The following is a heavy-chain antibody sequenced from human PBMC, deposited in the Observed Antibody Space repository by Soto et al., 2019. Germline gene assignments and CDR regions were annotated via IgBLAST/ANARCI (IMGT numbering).Heavy chain of an antibody. CDR2: IYYSGNT. CDR3: ASIAAPGTTHFDF. Sequence: PSETLSLTCXVSGGSLGSSSYYWGWIRQSPGKGLEWIGNIYYSGNTLYNPSLKSRVTISVDTSKNQFYLHLSSVTAADTAIFYCASIAAPGTTHFDFWGQGTLVTVSS. CDR1: GGSLGSSSYY. D-gene: IGHD6-13*01. J-gene: IGHJ4*02. V-gene: IGHV4-39*01.